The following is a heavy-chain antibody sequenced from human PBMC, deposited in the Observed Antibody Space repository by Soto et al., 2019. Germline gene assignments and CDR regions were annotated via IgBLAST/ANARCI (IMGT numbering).Heavy chain of an antibody. Sequence: LRLSCTASGFNTSFYSMSWVRQTPGKGLEWVAALSRSGGATYYADSVRGRFTISRDASKDTLFLQMSNLRAEDTALYYCSKGEMSTIRNSFDPWGQGTLVPVSS. J-gene: IGHJ5*02. V-gene: IGHV3-23*01. CDR3: SKGEMSTIRNSFDP. CDR2: LSRSGGAT. D-gene: IGHD1-7*01. CDR1: GFNTSFYS.